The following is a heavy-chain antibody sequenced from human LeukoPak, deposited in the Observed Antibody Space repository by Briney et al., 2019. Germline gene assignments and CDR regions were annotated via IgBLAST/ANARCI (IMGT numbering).Heavy chain of an antibody. V-gene: IGHV1-18*01. CDR2: ISAYNGNT. CDR3: ASDLRFFQWPSPAPWDY. D-gene: IGHD3-3*01. Sequence: ASVKVSCKASGYTFTSYGISWVRQAPGQGLEWMGWISAYNGNTNYAQKLQGRVTMTTDTSTSTAYMELRSLRSDDTAVYYCASDLRFFQWPSPAPWDYWGQGTLVTVSS. CDR1: GYTFTSYG. J-gene: IGHJ4*02.